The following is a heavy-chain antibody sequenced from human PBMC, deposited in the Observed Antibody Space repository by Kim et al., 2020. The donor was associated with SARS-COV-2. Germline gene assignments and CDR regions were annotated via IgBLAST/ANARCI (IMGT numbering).Heavy chain of an antibody. V-gene: IGHV3-33*05. J-gene: IGHJ4*02. CDR1: GFIFRNFG. Sequence: GGSLRLSCAASGFIFRNFGMHWVRQAPGKGLEWVAFISNDGTTAIYADSVRGRFTISRDYSENKLYLQMDSLSVGDTAVYYCARPSSSHFDFWGQGTLVTVSS. D-gene: IGHD3-10*01. CDR3: ARPSSSHFDF. CDR2: ISNDGTTA.